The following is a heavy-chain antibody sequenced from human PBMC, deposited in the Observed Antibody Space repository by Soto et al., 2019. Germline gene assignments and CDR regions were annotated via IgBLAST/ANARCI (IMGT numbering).Heavy chain of an antibody. V-gene: IGHV3-64D*06. Sequence: PGGSLGLCCSAAGFTFSRHAMHWVRQAPGKGLEYVSVISSNGGDKKYVDSVKGRFTISRDNSRNKVYLQMSSLRPEDTAVYYCLNEGRPSPLESWAKGTPATVSS. J-gene: IGHJ6*04. CDR3: LNEGRPSPLES. CDR1: GFTFSRHA. D-gene: IGHD1-1*01. CDR2: ISSNGGDK.